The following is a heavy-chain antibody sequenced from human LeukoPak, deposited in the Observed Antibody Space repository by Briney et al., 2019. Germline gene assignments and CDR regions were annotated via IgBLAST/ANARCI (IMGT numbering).Heavy chain of an antibody. V-gene: IGHV3-48*04. CDR2: ISSSSSTI. CDR1: GFTFSSYS. Sequence: GSLRLSCAASGFTFSSYSMNWVRQAPGKGLEWVSYISSSSSTIYYADSVKGRFTISRDNAKNSLYLQMNSLRAEDTAVYYCAREIDYYGSGSYYNHYGMDVWGQGTTVTVSS. J-gene: IGHJ6*02. CDR3: AREIDYYGSGSYYNHYGMDV. D-gene: IGHD3-10*01.